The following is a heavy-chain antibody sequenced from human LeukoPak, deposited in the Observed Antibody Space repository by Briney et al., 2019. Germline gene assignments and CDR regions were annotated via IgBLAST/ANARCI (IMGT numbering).Heavy chain of an antibody. Sequence: GGSLRLSCAAYGLTFSSYGMHWVRQAPGKGLEWVAFIRYDGSNKYYADSVKGRFTISRDNSKNTLYLQMNSLRAEDTAVYYCALVTVTTSRNFDYWGQGTLVTVSS. D-gene: IGHD4-17*01. CDR1: GLTFSSYG. CDR3: ALVTVTTSRNFDY. CDR2: IRYDGSNK. J-gene: IGHJ4*02. V-gene: IGHV3-30*02.